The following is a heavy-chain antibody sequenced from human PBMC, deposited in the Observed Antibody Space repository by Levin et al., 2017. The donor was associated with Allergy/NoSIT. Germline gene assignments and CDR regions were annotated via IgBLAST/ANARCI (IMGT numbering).Heavy chain of an antibody. Sequence: PGGSLRLSCAASGFTFSNSWMTWVRQAPGKGLEWVANINQDGSESYYVDSVRGRFTISRDTAKNSLYLQMNSLRAEDTAVYYCARALGYCTSSACYAFFDYWGQGTLVTVSS. CDR2: INQDGSES. J-gene: IGHJ4*02. D-gene: IGHD2-8*01. CDR1: GFTFSNSW. V-gene: IGHV3-7*03. CDR3: ARALGYCTSSACYAFFDY.